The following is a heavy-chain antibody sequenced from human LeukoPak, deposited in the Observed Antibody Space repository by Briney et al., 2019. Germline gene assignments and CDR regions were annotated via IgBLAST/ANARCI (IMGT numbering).Heavy chain of an antibody. J-gene: IGHJ5*02. Sequence: PSETLSLTCAVYGGSFSGYYWSWIRQPPGKGLEWIGEINHSGSTDYNPSLKSRVTISVDTSKNQFSLKLSSVTAADTAVYYCARASAPYSSGWYRPGFDPWGQGTLVTVSS. CDR2: INHSGST. CDR3: ARASAPYSSGWYRPGFDP. V-gene: IGHV4-34*01. CDR1: GGSFSGYY. D-gene: IGHD6-13*01.